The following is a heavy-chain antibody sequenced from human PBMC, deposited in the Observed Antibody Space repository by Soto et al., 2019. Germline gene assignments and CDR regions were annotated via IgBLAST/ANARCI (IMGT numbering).Heavy chain of an antibody. CDR3: AKAASPHGDYRRHFDY. D-gene: IGHD4-17*01. J-gene: IGHJ4*02. CDR1: GFSLSNNA. Sequence: EVQLLESGGGLVQPGGSLRLSCAASGFSLSNNAVSWVRQAPGKGLEWVSGISGSADSTYYADSVKGRFTISRDNSRNTLYLQINSLRVEDTAVYYCAKAASPHGDYRRHFDYWGQGTLVTVSS. CDR2: ISGSADST. V-gene: IGHV3-23*01.